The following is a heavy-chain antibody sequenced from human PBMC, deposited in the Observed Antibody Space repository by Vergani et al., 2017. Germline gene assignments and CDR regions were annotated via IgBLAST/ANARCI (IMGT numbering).Heavy chain of an antibody. J-gene: IGHJ4*02. Sequence: QVLLQESGPGLVKPSETLSLTCTVSDYSISDNYYWGWIRQPPGKGLEWIASMHHSGGTYYNPSLKTRVGISLDTSKNQVFLSLTSVTAADTAVYFCAKDGRRTWSNSWANFPNWGQGVLVTVSS. CDR1: DYSISDNYY. D-gene: IGHD6-13*01. CDR3: AKDGRRTWSNSWANFPN. V-gene: IGHV4-38-2*02. CDR2: MHHSGGT.